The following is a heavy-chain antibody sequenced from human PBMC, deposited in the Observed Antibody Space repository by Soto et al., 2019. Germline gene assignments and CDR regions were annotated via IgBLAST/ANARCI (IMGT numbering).Heavy chain of an antibody. CDR1: GGSISSGSHH. Sequence: PSETLSLTCTVSGGSISSGSHHWSWIRQHPGKGLEWIGNIYYSGSSYYNPSLKSRVTISVDRSKNQFSLNLTSVTAADTAVYYCARDYYGMDVWGPGTTVTV. CDR3: ARDYYGMDV. CDR2: IYYSGSS. V-gene: IGHV4-30-4*01. J-gene: IGHJ6*02.